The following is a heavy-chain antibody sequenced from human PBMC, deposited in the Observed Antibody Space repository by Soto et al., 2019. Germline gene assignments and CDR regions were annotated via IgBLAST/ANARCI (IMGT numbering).Heavy chain of an antibody. CDR3: ARVGFGQGGSGMAV. V-gene: IGHV3-11*01. CDR1: GITFSDCY. J-gene: IGHJ6*02. Sequence: QVHLVESGGGLVKPGGSLRLSCAASGITFSDCYMNWIRQARGKGLEWVSYMSSSGNNINYAGSVRGRFTVSRDNAKNSLYLQKNSLRAEVTDIFDCARVGFGQGGSGMAVWGQGTTVTVS. CDR2: MSSSGNNI. D-gene: IGHD3-16*01.